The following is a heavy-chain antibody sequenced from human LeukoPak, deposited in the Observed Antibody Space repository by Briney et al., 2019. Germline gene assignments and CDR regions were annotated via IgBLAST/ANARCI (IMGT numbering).Heavy chain of an antibody. J-gene: IGHJ5*02. Sequence: SETLSLTCTVSGGSISSYYWSWIGQPAGKGLEWIGRIYTSGSTNYNPSLKSRVTMSVDTSKNQFSLKLSSVTAADTAVYYCARSAVAGTIFNWFDPWGQGTLVTVSS. V-gene: IGHV4-4*07. CDR3: ARSAVAGTIFNWFDP. CDR2: IYTSGST. CDR1: GGSISSYY. D-gene: IGHD6-19*01.